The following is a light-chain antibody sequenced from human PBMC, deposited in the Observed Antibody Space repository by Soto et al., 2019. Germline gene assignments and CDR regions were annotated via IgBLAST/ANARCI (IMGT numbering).Light chain of an antibody. J-gene: IGKJ3*01. CDR3: QKSYSNKFT. Sequence: DIQMTQSPSSLSASLGDRVTITCRAGQSISTYLNWYQQKPGKAPMXXIYAASSLQSGVPSRFSGSGSGTDFTLTISSLQPEDFATYYCQKSYSNKFTFGPGTKVDIK. CDR1: QSISTY. V-gene: IGKV1-39*01. CDR2: AAS.